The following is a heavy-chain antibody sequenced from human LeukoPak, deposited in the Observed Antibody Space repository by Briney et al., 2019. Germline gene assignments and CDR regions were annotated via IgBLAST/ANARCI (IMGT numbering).Heavy chain of an antibody. Sequence: SETLSLTCAVSGYSISSGYYWGWIRQPPGKGLEWIGSIYHSGSPYYNPSLKSRVTISVDTSKNQFSLKLSSVTAADTAVYYCARHYGPGSGSSIEFDYWGQGTLVTVSS. CDR2: IYHSGSP. V-gene: IGHV4-38-2*01. D-gene: IGHD3-10*01. CDR3: ARHYGPGSGSSIEFDY. J-gene: IGHJ4*02. CDR1: GYSISSGYY.